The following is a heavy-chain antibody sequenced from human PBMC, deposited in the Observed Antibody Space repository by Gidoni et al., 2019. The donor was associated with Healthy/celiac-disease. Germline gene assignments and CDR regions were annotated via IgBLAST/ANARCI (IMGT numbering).Heavy chain of an antibody. V-gene: IGHV4-34*01. J-gene: IGHJ4*02. Sequence: QVQLQQWGAGLLKPSETLSLTCAVDGGSFSGYFWSWIRQPPGKGLEWIGEINHSGSTNYNPSLKSRVTISVDTSKNQFSLKLSSVTAADTAVYYCARTRITIFGVVSPFDYWGQGTLVTVSS. CDR2: INHSGST. CDR3: ARTRITIFGVVSPFDY. D-gene: IGHD3-3*01. CDR1: GGSFSGYF.